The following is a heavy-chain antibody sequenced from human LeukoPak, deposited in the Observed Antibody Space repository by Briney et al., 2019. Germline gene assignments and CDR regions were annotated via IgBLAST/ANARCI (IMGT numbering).Heavy chain of an antibody. CDR1: GYTFTSHD. CDR2: MNPNSGNT. J-gene: IGHJ3*02. V-gene: IGHV1-8*03. Sequence: ASVKVSCKASGYTFTSHDINWVRQATGQGLEWMGWMNPNSGNTGYAQKFQGRVTITRNTSISTAYMELSSLRSEDTAVYYCARERAPGIAGGNAFDIWGQGTMVTVSS. CDR3: ARERAPGIAGGNAFDI. D-gene: IGHD6-13*01.